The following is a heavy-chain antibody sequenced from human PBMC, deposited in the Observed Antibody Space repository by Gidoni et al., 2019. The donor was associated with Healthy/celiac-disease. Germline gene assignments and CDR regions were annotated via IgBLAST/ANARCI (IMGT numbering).Heavy chain of an antibody. CDR2: IKQDGSEK. V-gene: IGHV3-7*04. CDR1: GFTFSSYW. Sequence: EVQLVESGGGLVQPGGSLRLSCAASGFTFSSYWMSWVRQAPGKGLEWVANIKQDGSEKYYVDSVKGRFTISRDNAKNSLYLQMNSLRAEDTAVYYCARARYGSGPYGMDVWGQGTTVTVSS. CDR3: ARARYGSGPYGMDV. D-gene: IGHD3-10*01. J-gene: IGHJ6*02.